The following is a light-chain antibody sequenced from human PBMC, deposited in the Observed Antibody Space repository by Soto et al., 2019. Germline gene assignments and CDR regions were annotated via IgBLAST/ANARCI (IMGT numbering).Light chain of an antibody. V-gene: IGKV3-15*01. J-gene: IGKJ4*01. CDR2: GAS. CDR3: QQYNNWPLT. Sequence: EIVMTQSPATLSVSPGERATLSCRASQSVNSYIAWYQQKPGQAPRLLIYGASTRATGIPARFSGSGSGTEFTLTISSLQSEDFALYYCQQYNNWPLTFGGVTRVEIK. CDR1: QSVNSY.